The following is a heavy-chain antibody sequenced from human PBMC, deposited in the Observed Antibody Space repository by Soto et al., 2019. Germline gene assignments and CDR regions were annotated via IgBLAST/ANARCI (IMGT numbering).Heavy chain of an antibody. V-gene: IGHV3-11*05. J-gene: IGHJ4*02. CDR1: GFTFSDYY. CDR2: ISSSSSYT. D-gene: IGHD3-10*01. Sequence: GGSLRLSCAASGFTFSDYYMSLIRQAPGKGLEWVSYISSSSSYTNYADSVKGRFTISRDNAKNSLYLQMNSLRAEDTAVYYCARGWGFGELSWFSPIDYWGQGTLVTVSS. CDR3: ARGWGFGELSWFSPIDY.